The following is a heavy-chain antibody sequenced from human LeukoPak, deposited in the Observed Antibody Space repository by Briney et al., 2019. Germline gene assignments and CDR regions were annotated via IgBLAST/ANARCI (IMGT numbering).Heavy chain of an antibody. V-gene: IGHV3-11*04. J-gene: IGHJ5*01. Sequence: SGGSLRLSCAASGFTFSDSYMTWVRQAPGKGVEWVAYISGSGHDINYSDSVKGRFTISRDNAKNSLYLQMSSLRVEDTAVYYCTRDPRHFDSCGQGTLVTVSS. D-gene: IGHD6-6*01. CDR1: GFTFSDSY. CDR2: ISGSGHDI. CDR3: TRDPRHFDS.